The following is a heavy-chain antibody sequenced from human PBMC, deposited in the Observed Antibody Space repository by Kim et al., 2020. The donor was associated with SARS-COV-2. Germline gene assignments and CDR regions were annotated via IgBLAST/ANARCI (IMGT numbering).Heavy chain of an antibody. V-gene: IGHV4-34*01. CDR2: INHSGGL. J-gene: IGHJ6*02. Sequence: SETLSLTCAADGGSFSGYSWNWIRPPPGKGLEWIGEINHSGGLNHNRSLKSRVTISMDTSKNQFSLKVTSVTAADTAFYYCARGRAGIVPSPILGIGPHYDYFTMDVWGHGTTVTVSS. CDR3: ARGRAGIVPSPILGIGPHYDYFTMDV. CDR1: GGSFSGYS. D-gene: IGHD7-27*01.